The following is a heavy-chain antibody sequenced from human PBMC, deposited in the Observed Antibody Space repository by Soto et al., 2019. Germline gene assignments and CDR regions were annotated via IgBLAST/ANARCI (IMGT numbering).Heavy chain of an antibody. Sequence: PSETLSLTCAVYGGSFRGYYWTWIRQPPGKGLEWIGEIFHSGSTNYNPSLKTRLTISVDKSKNQFSLKLSSVTAADTAVYYCARVYSGSYSDSWGRGTLVTVSS. CDR3: ARVYSGSYSDS. J-gene: IGHJ4*02. D-gene: IGHD1-26*01. V-gene: IGHV4-34*12. CDR2: IFHSGST. CDR1: GGSFRGYY.